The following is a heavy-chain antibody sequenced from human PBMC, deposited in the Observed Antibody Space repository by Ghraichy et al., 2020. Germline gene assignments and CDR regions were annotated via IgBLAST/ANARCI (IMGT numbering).Heavy chain of an antibody. J-gene: IGHJ4*02. Sequence: GGSLRLSCAASGFTFSSYSMNWVRQAPGKGLEWVSSISSSSSYIYYADSVKGRFTISRDNAKNSLYLQMNSLRAEDTAVYYCASPVGATGCFDYWGQGTLVTVSS. CDR3: ASPVGATGCFDY. V-gene: IGHV3-21*01. D-gene: IGHD1-26*01. CDR1: GFTFSSYS. CDR2: ISSSSSYI.